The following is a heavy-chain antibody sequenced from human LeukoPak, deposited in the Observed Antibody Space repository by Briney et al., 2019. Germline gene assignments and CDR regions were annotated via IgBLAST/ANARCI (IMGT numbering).Heavy chain of an antibody. V-gene: IGHV3-11*06. D-gene: IGHD6-13*01. CDR2: ISSSGDYT. J-gene: IGHJ4*02. Sequence: KPGGSLRLSCAPSGFTFRDYYMNWIRQAPGKGLEWVSYISSSGDYTNYADSVKGRFTVSRDNAKNSLYLQMNSLRAEDTAVYYCAREPRAAAGNSNFDYWGQGTLVTVSS. CDR1: GFTFRDYY. CDR3: AREPRAAAGNSNFDY.